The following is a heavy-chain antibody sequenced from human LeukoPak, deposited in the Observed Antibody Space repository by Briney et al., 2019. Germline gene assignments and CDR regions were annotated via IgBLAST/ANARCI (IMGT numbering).Heavy chain of an antibody. Sequence: HPGGSLRLSCAASGFSFSSYWMSWVRQAPGKGLDWVSSITGSGNTTYYADSVKGRFTISRDNSKNTLYLQMISLRAEDTALYYCAKGQAMASNWGQGTLVTVSP. D-gene: IGHD2-8*01. J-gene: IGHJ4*02. V-gene: IGHV3-23*01. CDR2: ITGSGNTT. CDR3: AKGQAMASN. CDR1: GFSFSSYW.